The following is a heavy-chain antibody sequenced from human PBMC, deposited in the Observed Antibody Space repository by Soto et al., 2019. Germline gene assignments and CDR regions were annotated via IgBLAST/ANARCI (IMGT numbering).Heavy chain of an antibody. CDR2: IKQDGSEK. CDR3: ARDPGYSSSWYPRACLFDY. Sequence: GRSLRLSCEASGFTFSRFWMSSVRQAPGKGLEWVANIKQDGSEKYYVDSVKGRFTISRDNAKNSLYLQMNSLRAEDTAVYYCARDPGYSSSWYPRACLFDYWGQGT. V-gene: IGHV3-7*05. CDR1: GFTFSRFW. D-gene: IGHD6-13*01. J-gene: IGHJ4*02.